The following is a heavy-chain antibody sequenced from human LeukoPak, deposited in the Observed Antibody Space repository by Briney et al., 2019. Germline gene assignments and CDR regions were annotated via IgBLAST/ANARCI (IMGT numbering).Heavy chain of an antibody. J-gene: IGHJ4*03. D-gene: IGHD2-2*01. V-gene: IGHV3-74*01. CDR2: INSDGSST. CDR3: ARDRGGCSSQTCYFDY. CDR1: GFTFSSYC. Sequence: HPGGSLRLACAASGFTFSSYCMHWVRQAPGKGLVWVSRINSDGSSTSYADSVKGRFTISRDNSKTTLYLQMNSLRGEDTAVYYCARDRGGCSSQTCYFDYWGQGTLGTVSS.